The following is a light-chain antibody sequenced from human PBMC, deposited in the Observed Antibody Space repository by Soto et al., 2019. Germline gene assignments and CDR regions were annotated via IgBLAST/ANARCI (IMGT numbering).Light chain of an antibody. V-gene: IGLV2-23*01. J-gene: IGLJ2*01. CDR2: EGS. CDR3: CSYAGSSTSHVV. CDR1: SSDVGNYNL. Sequence: QSALTHPASVSGSPGQSITISCTGTSSDVGNYNLVSWCQQHPGKAPKLMIYEGSKRPSGVSNRFSGSNSDNTASLTISGLQAEDGADYYCCSYAGSSTSHVVFGGGTKLTAL.